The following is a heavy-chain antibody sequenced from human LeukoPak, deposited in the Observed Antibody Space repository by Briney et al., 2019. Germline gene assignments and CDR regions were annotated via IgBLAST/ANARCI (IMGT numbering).Heavy chain of an antibody. CDR2: ISGGGAGT. CDR3: ARDPDSSSWYGPDY. CDR1: GFTFSSYG. V-gene: IGHV3-23*01. J-gene: IGHJ4*02. Sequence: GGSLRLSCAASGFTFSSYGMSWVRQPPEKGLEWVATISGGGAGTYYADSVKGRFTISRDNSKNTLYLQMNSLRDEDTAVYYCARDPDSSSWYGPDYWGQGTLVTVSS. D-gene: IGHD6-13*01.